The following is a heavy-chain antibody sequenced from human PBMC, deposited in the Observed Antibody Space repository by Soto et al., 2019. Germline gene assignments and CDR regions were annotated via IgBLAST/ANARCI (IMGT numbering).Heavy chain of an antibody. J-gene: IGHJ4*02. Sequence: PGGSLRLSCAGSGFRFSNYWMSWVRQAPGKGPEWVANIKQDGSEEFYVASVKGRFTISRDNAKNSMYLQMNSLRAEDSAVYYCARAQPFWARSFDYWGPGTLVTVSS. V-gene: IGHV3-7*01. CDR1: GFRFSNYW. D-gene: IGHD3-16*01. CDR2: IKQDGSEE. CDR3: ARAQPFWARSFDY.